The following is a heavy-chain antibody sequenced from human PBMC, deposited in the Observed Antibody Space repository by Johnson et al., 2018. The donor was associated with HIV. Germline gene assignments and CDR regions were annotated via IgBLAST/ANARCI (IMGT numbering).Heavy chain of an antibody. Sequence: QVQLVESGGGVVQPGRSLRLSCAASGFSFGTYAMHWVRQAPGKGLEWVAVISHDGYNEDYGDSVKGRFTISRDNSKNTLYLQMNSLRAEDTAVYYCAREGRGAPHDAFDIRGQGTMVTVSS. V-gene: IGHV3-30*03. J-gene: IGHJ3*02. CDR3: AREGRGAPHDAFDI. D-gene: IGHD2-15*01. CDR1: GFSFGTYA. CDR2: ISHDGYNE.